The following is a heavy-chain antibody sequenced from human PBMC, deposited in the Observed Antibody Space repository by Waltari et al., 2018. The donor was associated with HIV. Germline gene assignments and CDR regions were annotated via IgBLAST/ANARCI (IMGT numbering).Heavy chain of an antibody. V-gene: IGHV4-59*02. CDR2: IFYSGST. CDR1: GGHVSTYY. Sequence: QVKLQESGPGLVKPSETLSLNCSVSGGHVSTYYWNWIRQPPGKGLEWIGGIFYSGSTSYSPSFRSRVTMSIDTSKDYFSLRLDSVTAADTALYYCARRPVIPSTIRSAFDVWSQGTMVTVSS. J-gene: IGHJ3*01. D-gene: IGHD2-2*01. CDR3: ARRPVIPSTIRSAFDV.